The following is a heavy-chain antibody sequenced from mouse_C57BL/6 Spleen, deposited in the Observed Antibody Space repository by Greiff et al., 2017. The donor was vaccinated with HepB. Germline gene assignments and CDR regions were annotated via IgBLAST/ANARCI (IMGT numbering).Heavy chain of an antibody. Sequence: DVMLVESGGDLVKPGGSLKLSCAASGFTFSSYGMSWVRQTPDKRLEWVATISSGGSYTYYPDSVKGRFTISSDNAKNTLYLQMSSLKSEDTAMYYCARHGDYYGSSYADYYAMDYWGQRTSVTVSS. V-gene: IGHV5-6*02. CDR2: ISSGGSYT. D-gene: IGHD1-1*01. CDR1: GFTFSSYG. J-gene: IGHJ4*01. CDR3: ARHGDYYGSSYADYYAMDY.